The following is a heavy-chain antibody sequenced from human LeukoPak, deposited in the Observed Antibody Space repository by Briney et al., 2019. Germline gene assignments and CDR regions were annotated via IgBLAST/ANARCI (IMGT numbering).Heavy chain of an antibody. Sequence: ASVKVSCEASGYTFTSYGISWVRQAPGQGLEWMGWINPSSGGTNYAQKFQGRVTVTRDTSISTAYMDLSRLRSDDTAVYYCARAGVWDYSDSSGYHNAAFDIWGQGTMVTVSS. J-gene: IGHJ3*02. V-gene: IGHV1-2*02. CDR1: GYTFTSYG. CDR3: ARAGVWDYSDSSGYHNAAFDI. D-gene: IGHD3-22*01. CDR2: INPSSGGT.